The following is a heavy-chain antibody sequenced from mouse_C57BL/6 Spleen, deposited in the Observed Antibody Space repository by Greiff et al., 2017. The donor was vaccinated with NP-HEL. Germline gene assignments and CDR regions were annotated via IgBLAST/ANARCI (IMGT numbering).Heavy chain of an antibody. Sequence: DVQLVESGGGLVQPKGSLKLSCAASGFSFNTYAMNWVRQAPGTGLEWVARIRRKSNNYATYYADSVKDRFTISRDDSESMLYRLMNNEKTEDTAMYCCVRHNDYVLYYAMDYRGQGTSVTVAS. CDR2: IRRKSNNYAT. J-gene: IGHJ4*01. CDR3: VRHNDYVLYYAMDY. CDR1: GFSFNTYA. D-gene: IGHD2-4*01. V-gene: IGHV10-1*01.